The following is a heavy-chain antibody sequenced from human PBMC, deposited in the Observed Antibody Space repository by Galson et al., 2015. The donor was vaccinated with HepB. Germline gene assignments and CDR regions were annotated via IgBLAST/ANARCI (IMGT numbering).Heavy chain of an antibody. CDR2: IIPIFGTA. J-gene: IGHJ2*01. CDR1: GSTFSSYA. V-gene: IGHV1-69*13. D-gene: IGHD3-22*01. Sequence: SVKVSCKASGSTFSSYAISWVRQAPGQGLEWMGGIIPIFGTANYAQKFQGRVTITADESTSTAYMELSSLRSGDTAVYYCARDSRPHYYPDWYFDLWGRGTLVTVSS. CDR3: ARDSRPHYYPDWYFDL.